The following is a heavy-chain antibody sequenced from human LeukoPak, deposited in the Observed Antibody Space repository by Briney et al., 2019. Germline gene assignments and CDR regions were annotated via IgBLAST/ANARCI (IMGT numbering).Heavy chain of an antibody. CDR3: ARDQVIGYYDSSGPPDY. V-gene: IGHV3-7*01. D-gene: IGHD3-22*01. J-gene: IGHJ4*02. CDR2: IKQGGSEK. Sequence: PGGSLRLSCAASGFTFSSYWMSWVRQAPGKGLEWVANIKQGGSEKYYVDSVKGRFTISRDNAKNSLYLQMNSLRAEDTAVYYCARDQVIGYYDSSGPPDYWGQGTLVTVSS. CDR1: GFTFSSYW.